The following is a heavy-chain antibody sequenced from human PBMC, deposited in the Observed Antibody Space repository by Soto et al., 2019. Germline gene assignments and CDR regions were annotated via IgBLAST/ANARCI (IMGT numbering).Heavy chain of an antibody. V-gene: IGHV3-23*01. CDR3: AKDLTVVLGLIYYGMDV. CDR1: GFTFSSYA. Sequence: EVQLLESAGGLVQPGGSLRLSCTASGFTFSSYAMSWVRQSPGQGLTWVSVITGHVGSTYYADSVKGRFTISRDKSKNTLILQVNRLRDEDTDVYDCAKDLTVVLGLIYYGMDVWGKGTTVTVSS. D-gene: IGHD3-10*01. J-gene: IGHJ6*04. CDR2: ITGHVGST.